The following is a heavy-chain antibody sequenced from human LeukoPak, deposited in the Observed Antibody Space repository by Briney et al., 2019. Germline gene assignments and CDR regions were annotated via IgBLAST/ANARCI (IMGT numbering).Heavy chain of an antibody. J-gene: IGHJ4*02. CDR1: GYSFNTHW. Sequence: GESLKISCKASGYSFNTHWIGWVRQMPGKGLEWMGIIYPGDSDARYSPSSQGQVTTSVDKSITTAYLQWSSLKASDTAMYYCAKRDGGFFDYWGQGTLVTVSS. D-gene: IGHD3-16*01. CDR2: IYPGDSDA. CDR3: AKRDGGFFDY. V-gene: IGHV5-51*01.